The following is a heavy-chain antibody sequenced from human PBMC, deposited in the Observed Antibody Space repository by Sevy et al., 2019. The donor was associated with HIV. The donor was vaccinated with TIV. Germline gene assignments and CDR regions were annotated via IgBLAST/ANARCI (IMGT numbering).Heavy chain of an antibody. Sequence: WGSLRLSCAASGFTFSSYAMNWVRQAPGKGLEWVSTIYGSGGVTYYADSVKGRFTISRDKSKNTLYLQMNSLRAEDTAVYYCAGGSYDSRGSFDAFDIWGQGTMVTVSS. CDR3: AGGSYDSRGSFDAFDI. CDR1: GFTFSSYA. V-gene: IGHV3-23*01. D-gene: IGHD3-22*01. CDR2: IYGSGGVT. J-gene: IGHJ3*02.